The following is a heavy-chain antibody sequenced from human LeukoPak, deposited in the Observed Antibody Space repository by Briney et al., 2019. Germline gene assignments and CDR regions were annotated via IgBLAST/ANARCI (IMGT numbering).Heavy chain of an antibody. D-gene: IGHD3-22*01. Sequence: PSETLSLTCTVSGDSITSASYYWGWIRQTPGKGLEWIGNIYSDGDTSFNPSLKSRITMSVDTSKNQFSLKLNSVTAADTAVYFCARDSGFWLYWGQGTLVSVSS. V-gene: IGHV4-39*07. J-gene: IGHJ4*02. CDR1: GDSITSASYY. CDR3: ARDSGFWLY. CDR2: IYSDGDT.